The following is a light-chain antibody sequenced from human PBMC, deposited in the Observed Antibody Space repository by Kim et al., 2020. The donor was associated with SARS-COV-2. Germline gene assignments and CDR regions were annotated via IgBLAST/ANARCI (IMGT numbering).Light chain of an antibody. CDR2: QDN. J-gene: IGLJ2*01. CDR3: QAWDSSTVV. V-gene: IGLV3-1*01. CDR1: KLGDKY. Sequence: SVSPGQPASITCSGEKLGDKYTCWYQQKPGQSPVLVIYQDNKRPSGIPERFSGSNSGNTATLTISGTQAMDEADYFCQAWDSSTVVFGGGTQLTVL.